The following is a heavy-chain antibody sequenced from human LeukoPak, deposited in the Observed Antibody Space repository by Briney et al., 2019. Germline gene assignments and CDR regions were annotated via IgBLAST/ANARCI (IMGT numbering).Heavy chain of an antibody. Sequence: PSETLSLTCTVSGGSISSSSYYWGWIRQPPGKGLEWIGSIYYSGSTYYNPSLKSRVTISVDTSKNQFSLKLSSVTAADTAVYYCARTESLAAAGTVWFDPWGQGTLVTVSS. CDR3: ARTESLAAAGTVWFDP. CDR2: IYYSGST. CDR1: GGSISSSSYY. D-gene: IGHD6-13*01. V-gene: IGHV4-39*07. J-gene: IGHJ5*02.